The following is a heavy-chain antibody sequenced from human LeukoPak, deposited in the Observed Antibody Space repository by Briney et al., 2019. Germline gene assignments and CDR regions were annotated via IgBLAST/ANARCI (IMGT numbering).Heavy chain of an antibody. J-gene: IGHJ4*02. D-gene: IGHD4/OR15-4a*01. CDR3: ARGQDFAKQAY. CDR1: GGSISSYY. V-gene: IGHV4-4*07. CDR2: IYTSGST. Sequence: SETLSLTCTVSGGSISSYYWSWIRQPAGKGLEWIGRIYTSGSTNYNPSLKSRVTISVDTSKNQFSLKLISVTAADTAIYYCARGQDFAKQAYWGQGTLVTVSS.